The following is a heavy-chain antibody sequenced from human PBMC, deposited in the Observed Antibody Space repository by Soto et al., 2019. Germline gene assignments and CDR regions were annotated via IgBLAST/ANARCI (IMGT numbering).Heavy chain of an antibody. CDR1: GFTFSSFA. J-gene: IGHJ4*02. Sequence: PGGSLRLSCAASGFTFSSFAMHWVRQAPGKGLEWVAVISYDGSNKYYADSVKGRFTISRDNSKNTLYLQMNSLRAEDTAVYYCARDGASAYSSGWYAPFIAYYFDYWGQGTLVTVSS. CDR2: ISYDGSNK. V-gene: IGHV3-30-3*01. D-gene: IGHD6-19*01. CDR3: ARDGASAYSSGWYAPFIAYYFDY.